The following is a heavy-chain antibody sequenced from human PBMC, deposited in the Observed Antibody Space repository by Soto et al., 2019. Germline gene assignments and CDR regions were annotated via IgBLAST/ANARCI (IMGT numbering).Heavy chain of an antibody. CDR1: GYPVTAYY. CDR3: ARGGGVGVAGSAAFDM. CDR2: INPATGAA. Sequence: QLHLVQSGAVVKKPGASVTVSCSASGYPVTAYYMHWVRQAPGRGLEWMGGINPATGAAKYTQTFPGRVTLHGYTSTSTVFRELSGLTSEAPAVCYWARGGGVGVAGSAAFDMWGQGTLVTVSS. V-gene: IGHV1-2*02. D-gene: IGHD3-3*01. J-gene: IGHJ3*02.